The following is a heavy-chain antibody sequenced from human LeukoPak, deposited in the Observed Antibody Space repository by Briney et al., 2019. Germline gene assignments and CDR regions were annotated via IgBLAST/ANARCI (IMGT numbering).Heavy chain of an antibody. Sequence: GGSLRLSCVASGFTFSSYAMSWVRQAPGKGLEWVSAIGGGGGSTYYADSVKGRFTISRDNSKNTLYLQMNSLRAEDTAVYYCAKDFRDDYHFDYWGQGTLVTVSS. D-gene: IGHD5-24*01. CDR2: IGGGGGST. CDR3: AKDFRDDYHFDY. CDR1: GFTFSSYA. J-gene: IGHJ4*02. V-gene: IGHV3-23*01.